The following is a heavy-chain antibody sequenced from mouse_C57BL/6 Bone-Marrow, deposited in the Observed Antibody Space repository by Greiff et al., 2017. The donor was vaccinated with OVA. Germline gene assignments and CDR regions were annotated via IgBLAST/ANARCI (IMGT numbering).Heavy chain of an antibody. D-gene: IGHD1-1*01. V-gene: IGHV3-6*01. J-gene: IGHJ1*03. CDR3: AREDDGSSDWYFDV. CDR2: ISYDGST. Sequence: EVKLQESGPGLVKPSQSLSLTCSVTGYSITSGYYWYWIRQFPGNKLECMSYISYDGSTNYNPSLKNRVSITRDTSKNQFFLKLNSVTTEDTATYYCAREDDGSSDWYFDVWGTGTTVTVSS. CDR1: GYSITSGYY.